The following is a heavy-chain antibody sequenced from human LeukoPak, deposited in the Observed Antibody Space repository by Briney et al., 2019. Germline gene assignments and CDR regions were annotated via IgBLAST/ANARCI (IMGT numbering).Heavy chain of an antibody. D-gene: IGHD6-13*01. V-gene: IGHV1-2*02. CDR1: GYTFTGYY. J-gene: IGHJ6*02. Sequence: ASVKVSCKAPGYTFTGYYMHWVRQAPGQGLEWMGWNNPNSGGTNYAQKFQGRVTMTRDTSISTAYMELSRLRSDDTAVYYCARDSIAAAGLYYYYYYGMDVWGQGTTVTVSS. CDR3: ARDSIAAAGLYYYYYYGMDV. CDR2: NNPNSGGT.